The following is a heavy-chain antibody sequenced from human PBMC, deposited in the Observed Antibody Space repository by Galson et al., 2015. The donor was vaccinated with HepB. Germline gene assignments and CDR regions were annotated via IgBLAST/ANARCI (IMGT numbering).Heavy chain of an antibody. CDR1: GFTFRDYY. Sequence: SLRLSCAASGFTFRDYYMSWVRQTPGKKLEWLSYISSSSGTYTNYADSVKGRLTISRDNAENSLYLQMSSLRVEDTAVYYCAYGSDVWGQGTTVIVSS. CDR3: AYGSDV. J-gene: IGHJ6*02. V-gene: IGHV3-11*06. CDR2: ISSSSGTYT.